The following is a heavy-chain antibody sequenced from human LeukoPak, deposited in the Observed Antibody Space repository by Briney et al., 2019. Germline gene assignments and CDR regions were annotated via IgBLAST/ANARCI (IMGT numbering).Heavy chain of an antibody. V-gene: IGHV1-8*01. D-gene: IGHD3-22*01. J-gene: IGHJ4*02. Sequence: ASVKVSCKASGYTFTSYDINWVRQATGQGLEWMGWMNPNSGNTGYAQKFQGRVTMTRNTSISTAYMELRSLRSDDTAVYYCARDRGYYYDSSGYYYDYWGQGTLVTVSS. CDR3: ARDRGYYYDSSGYYYDY. CDR1: GYTFTSYD. CDR2: MNPNSGNT.